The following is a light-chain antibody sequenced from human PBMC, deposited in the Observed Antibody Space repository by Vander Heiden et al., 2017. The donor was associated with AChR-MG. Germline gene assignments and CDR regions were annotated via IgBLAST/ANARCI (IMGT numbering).Light chain of an antibody. CDR3: SSYTSSSTLG. J-gene: IGLJ2*01. V-gene: IGLV2-14*01. CDR1: SSDVGGYNY. CDR2: DVS. Sequence: QSALTQPASVSGSPGQSITISCTGTSSDVGGYNYVSWYQQHLGKAPKLMIYDVSKRPSGVSNRFSGSKSGNTASLTISGLQAEDEADYYCSSYTSSSTLGFGGGTKLTVL.